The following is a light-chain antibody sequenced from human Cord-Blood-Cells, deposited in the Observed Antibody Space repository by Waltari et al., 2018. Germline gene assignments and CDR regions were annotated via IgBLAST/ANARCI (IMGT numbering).Light chain of an antibody. J-gene: IGLJ3*02. V-gene: IGLV3-21*03. Sequence: SYVLTQPHSVSVAPGKPARITCGGNNIASKSEHWYQQKPGQAPVLVVYDDSDRPSGSPERFSGSNSGNTATLTISRVETGDEADYYCQVWDSSSDHWVFGGGTKLTVL. CDR1: NIASKS. CDR2: DDS. CDR3: QVWDSSSDHWV.